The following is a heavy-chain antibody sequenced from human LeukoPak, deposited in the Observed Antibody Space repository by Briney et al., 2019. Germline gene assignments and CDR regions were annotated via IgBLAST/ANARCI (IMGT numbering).Heavy chain of an antibody. CDR2: IKQDGSEK. CDR1: GFTFSSYW. Sequence: PGGSLRLSCAASGFTFSSYWMSWVRQAPGKGLEWVANIKQDGSEKYYVDSVKGRFTISRDNAKNSLYLQMNSLRAEDTAVYYCARGRLSYCDILTGPMWGFDYWGQGTLVTVSS. D-gene: IGHD3-9*01. J-gene: IGHJ4*02. CDR3: ARGRLSYCDILTGPMWGFDY. V-gene: IGHV3-7*04.